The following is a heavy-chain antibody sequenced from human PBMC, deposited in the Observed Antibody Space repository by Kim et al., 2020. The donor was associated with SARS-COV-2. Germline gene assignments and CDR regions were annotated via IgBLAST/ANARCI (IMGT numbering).Heavy chain of an antibody. CDR1: GFTFSSYA. CDR2: ISGSGGST. D-gene: IGHD7-27*01. V-gene: IGHV3-23*01. J-gene: IGHJ4*02. Sequence: GGSLRLSCAASGFTFSSYAMSWVRQAPGKGLEWVSAISGSGGSTYYADSVKGRFTISRDNSKNTLYLQMNSLRAEDTAVYYCAKGSWGPGNINYFDYWGQGTLVTVSS. CDR3: AKGSWGPGNINYFDY.